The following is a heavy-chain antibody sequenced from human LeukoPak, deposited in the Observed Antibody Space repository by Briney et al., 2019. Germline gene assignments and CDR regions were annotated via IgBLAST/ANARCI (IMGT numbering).Heavy chain of an antibody. V-gene: IGHV3-7*03. CDR2: IKQEGSEK. Sequence: GGSLRLSSAASVFTFSSYWISCVRQAPGKRLESVANIKQEGSEKYYVDSVKGRFTISRDNAQNSLYLQMNSLRAEDTAVYYCASSRYCSSTSCPYYFDYWGQGTLVTVSS. CDR1: VFTFSSYW. CDR3: ASSRYCSSTSCPYYFDY. J-gene: IGHJ4*02. D-gene: IGHD2-2*01.